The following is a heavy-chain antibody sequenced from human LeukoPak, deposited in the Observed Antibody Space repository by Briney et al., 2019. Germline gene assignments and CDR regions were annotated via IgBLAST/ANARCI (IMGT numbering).Heavy chain of an antibody. CDR2: ISAYNGNR. V-gene: IGHV1-18*01. J-gene: IGHJ5*02. Sequence: ASVKVSCKASGYTFTIYGISWVRQAPGQGLEWVGWISAYNGNRNYGQKLQGRVTMTTDTSTSTAYMELRSLRSDDTAVYYCARHSSSWYNWFDPWGQGTLVTVSS. D-gene: IGHD6-13*01. CDR3: ARHSSSWYNWFDP. CDR1: GYTFTIYG.